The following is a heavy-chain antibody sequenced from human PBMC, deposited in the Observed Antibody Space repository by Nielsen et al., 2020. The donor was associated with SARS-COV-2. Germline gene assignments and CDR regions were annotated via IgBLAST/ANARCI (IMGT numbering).Heavy chain of an antibody. CDR1: GFTFSDYY. CDR3: ARPSGYSYGYRYYYYGMDV. V-gene: IGHV3-11*01. Sequence: GESLKISCAASGFTFSDYYMSWIRQAPGKGLEWVSYISSSGSTIYYADSVKDRFTISRDNAKNSLYLQMNSLRAEDTAVYYCARPSGYSYGYRYYYYGMDVWGQGTTVTVSS. D-gene: IGHD5-18*01. J-gene: IGHJ6*02. CDR2: ISSSGSTI.